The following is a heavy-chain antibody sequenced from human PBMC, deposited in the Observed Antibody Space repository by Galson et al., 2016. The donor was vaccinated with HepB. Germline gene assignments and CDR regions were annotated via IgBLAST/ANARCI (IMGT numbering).Heavy chain of an antibody. CDR1: GVTFNSYN. J-gene: IGHJ4*02. Sequence: SVKVSCKASGVTFNSYNFNWVRQAPGQGLEWLGGIMPAFGTTNYAQKFQGRVTIAADESTGTAYMDLSSLRSEDTAVYYCASGPLDSPILSFGYWGQGTLVTVSS. CDR3: ASGPLDSPILSFGY. V-gene: IGHV1-69*13. CDR2: IMPAFGTT. D-gene: IGHD3-10*01.